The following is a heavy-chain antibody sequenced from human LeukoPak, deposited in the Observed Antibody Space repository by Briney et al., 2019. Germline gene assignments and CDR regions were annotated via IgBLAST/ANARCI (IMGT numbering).Heavy chain of an antibody. J-gene: IGHJ4*02. D-gene: IGHD6-19*01. CDR1: GFTVSSNY. Sequence: TGGSLRLSCAASGFTVSSNYMSWVRQAPGKGLEWVSVIYSGGSTYYADSVKGRFTISRDNSKNTLYLQMNSLRAEDTAVYYCARGEVAVAGTGFDYWGQGTLVTVSS. CDR2: IYSGGST. CDR3: ARGEVAVAGTGFDY. V-gene: IGHV3-53*01.